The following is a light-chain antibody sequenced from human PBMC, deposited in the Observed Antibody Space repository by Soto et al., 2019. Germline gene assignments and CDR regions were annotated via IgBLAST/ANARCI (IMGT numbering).Light chain of an antibody. CDR3: QQYHNLCT. J-gene: IGKJ2*02. CDR1: HYIYSN. Sequence: EIVMTQSPATLSVSPRERATLSCTASHYIYSNVAWFQQRPGQAPRLLIYRASTRATGTPATFSGSGSGTEFTLIITSLQSVDFAIYYCQQYHNLCTFGQGTEVEIK. CDR2: RAS. V-gene: IGKV3-15*01.